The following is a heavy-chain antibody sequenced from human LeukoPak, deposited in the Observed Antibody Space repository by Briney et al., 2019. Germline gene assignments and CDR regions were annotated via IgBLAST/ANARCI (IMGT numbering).Heavy chain of an antibody. Sequence: ASVKVSCKASGNTFTGYYMHWVRQAPGQGLEWMGRINPNSGGTNYAQKSQGRVTMTRDTSISTAYMELSRLRSDDTAVYYCARVEDSYGSGSTYTEHTYYYGMDVWGQGTTVTVSS. CDR2: INPNSGGT. CDR1: GNTFTGYY. CDR3: ARVEDSYGSGSTYTEHTYYYGMDV. J-gene: IGHJ6*02. V-gene: IGHV1-2*06. D-gene: IGHD3-10*01.